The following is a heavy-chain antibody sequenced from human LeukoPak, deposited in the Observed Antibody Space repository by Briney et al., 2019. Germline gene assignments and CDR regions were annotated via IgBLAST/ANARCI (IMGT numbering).Heavy chain of an antibody. J-gene: IGHJ5*02. V-gene: IGHV1-69*13. D-gene: IGHD1-7*01. Sequence: SVKVSCKASGGTFSSYAISWVRQAPGQGLEWMGGIIPIFGTANYAQKFQGRVTITADESTSTAYVELSSLRSEDTAVYYCARAAITGTTTRTNWFDPWGQGTLVTVSS. CDR1: GGTFSSYA. CDR2: IIPIFGTA. CDR3: ARAAITGTTTRTNWFDP.